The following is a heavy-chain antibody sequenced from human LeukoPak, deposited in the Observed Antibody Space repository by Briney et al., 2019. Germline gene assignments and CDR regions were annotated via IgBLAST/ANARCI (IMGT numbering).Heavy chain of an antibody. Sequence: GGSLRLSCAASGFTFSSYAMSWVRQAPGKGLEWVSAISGSGGSTYYADSVKGRFTISRDNSKNTLYLKMNSLRAEDTAVYYCAKDLHAHIVVVTATSREHWGQGTLVTVSS. J-gene: IGHJ4*02. D-gene: IGHD2-21*02. V-gene: IGHV3-23*01. CDR2: ISGSGGST. CDR1: GFTFSSYA. CDR3: AKDLHAHIVVVTATSREH.